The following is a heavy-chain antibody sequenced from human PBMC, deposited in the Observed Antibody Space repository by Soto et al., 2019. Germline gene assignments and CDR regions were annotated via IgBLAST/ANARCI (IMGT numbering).Heavy chain of an antibody. CDR3: ARARRVPAAIYHYYGMDV. D-gene: IGHD2-2*01. Sequence: SETLSLTCTVSGGSISSGDYYWSWIRQPPGKGLEWIGYIYYSGSTYYNPSLKSRVTISVDTSKNQFSLKLSSVTAADTAVYYCARARRVPAAIYHYYGMDVWGQGTTVTVSS. CDR1: GGSISSGDYY. J-gene: IGHJ6*02. CDR2: IYYSGST. V-gene: IGHV4-30-4*01.